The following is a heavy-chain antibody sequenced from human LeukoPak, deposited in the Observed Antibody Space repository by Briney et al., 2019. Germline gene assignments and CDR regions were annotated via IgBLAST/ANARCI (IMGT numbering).Heavy chain of an antibody. V-gene: IGHV3-7*01. D-gene: IGHD6-19*01. CDR2: IKQDGTET. CDR1: GFTFSTYW. CDR3: AGHSGWIFHY. J-gene: IGHJ4*02. Sequence: GGSLRLSCAASGFTFSTYWMNWVRQAPGKGLEWVANIKQDGTETYYVDSVKGRFTISRDNAKNSLYLQMNSLGAEDTAVYYCAGHSGWIFHYWGQGTLVTVSS.